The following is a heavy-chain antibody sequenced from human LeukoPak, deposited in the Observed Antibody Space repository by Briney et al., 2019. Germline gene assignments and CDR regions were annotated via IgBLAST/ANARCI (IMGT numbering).Heavy chain of an antibody. V-gene: IGHV4-39*01. CDR2: IYYNGNT. D-gene: IGHD2-15*01. CDR1: GGSISSSGYY. Sequence: SETLSLTCTVSGGSISSSGYYWGWIRQPPGKGLEWLGSIYYNGNTYYNPSLKSRLTISVDTSKNQFSLKLSSVTAADTAVYYCARHCSGGSCYAALDYWGLGTLVTVSS. J-gene: IGHJ4*02. CDR3: ARHCSGGSCYAALDY.